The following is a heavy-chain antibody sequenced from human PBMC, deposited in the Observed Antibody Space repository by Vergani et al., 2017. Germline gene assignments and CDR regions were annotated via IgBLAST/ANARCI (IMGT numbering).Heavy chain of an antibody. CDR2: IDHTGRP. CDR3: ARVNTETNGHLYYYYYMDV. D-gene: IGHD4-11*01. J-gene: IGHJ6*03. V-gene: IGHV4-34*01. Sequence: QVQLQQWGGGLLKPSETLSLTCVVNGGSFTSYYWTWIRQSPGEGLEWVGDIDHTGRPDYNPSLKSRLTMSVDKSRNQFSLTLNSVTATDTAIYFCARVNTETNGHLYYYYYMDVWGKGTAVTVS. CDR1: GGSFTSYY.